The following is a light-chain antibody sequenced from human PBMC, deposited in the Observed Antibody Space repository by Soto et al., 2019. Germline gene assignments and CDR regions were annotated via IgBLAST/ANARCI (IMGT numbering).Light chain of an antibody. CDR1: QSVSSSY. CDR3: QQYGSSPRT. J-gene: IGKJ2*01. V-gene: IGKV3-20*01. Sequence: EIVLPQSPGTLSLSPGERATLSCRASQSVSSSYLAWYHQKPGQAPRLLIYGASSRATGIPDRFSGSGSGTDFTLTISRLEPEDFAVYFCQQYGSSPRTFGQGTKLEIK. CDR2: GAS.